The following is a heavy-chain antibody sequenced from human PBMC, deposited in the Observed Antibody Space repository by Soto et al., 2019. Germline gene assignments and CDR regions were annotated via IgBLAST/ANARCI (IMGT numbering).Heavy chain of an antibody. J-gene: IGHJ2*01. CDR3: ARKVLGSTSRPDYWYFDL. CDR1: GFPFISYA. V-gene: IGHV3-23*01. Sequence: EVQLLESGGGLVQPGGALRLSCVGSGFPFISYAMNWVRRAPGKGLEWVSGISGGGDRTFDADSVKGRFTISRDNSKNTVNLQMNSLRADDTAVYYCARKVLGSTSRPDYWYFDLWGRGTLVTVSS. CDR2: ISGGGDRT. D-gene: IGHD3-16*01.